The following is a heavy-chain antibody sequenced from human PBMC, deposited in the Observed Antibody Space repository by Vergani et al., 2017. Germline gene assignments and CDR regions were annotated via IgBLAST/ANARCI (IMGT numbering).Heavy chain of an antibody. Sequence: EVQLEESGGGLVLPGRSLRLSCVASGFTSAGYAMHWVRQAPGKGLEWVSGISWNSNSIGYADSVKGRFTISRDNAKNSLYLQMNSLRAEDTAVYYCARDRVDIVATTTYYYYYYGMDVWGQGTTVTVSS. CDR2: ISWNSNSI. D-gene: IGHD5-12*01. CDR1: GFTSAGYA. CDR3: ARDRVDIVATTTYYYYYYGMDV. J-gene: IGHJ6*02. V-gene: IGHV3-9*02.